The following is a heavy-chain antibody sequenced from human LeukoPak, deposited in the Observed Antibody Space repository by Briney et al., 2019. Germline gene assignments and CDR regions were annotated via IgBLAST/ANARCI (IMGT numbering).Heavy chain of an antibody. D-gene: IGHD3-10*01. V-gene: IGHV3-48*02. J-gene: IGHJ5*02. Sequence: PGGSLRLSCAASGFTFSSYNMNWVRQAPGKGLEWVSYISTSRGTIYCADSVKGRFTISRDNVKNSLYLQMNSLRDEDTAVYYCARGFGDPNGWFDPWGQGTLVTVSP. CDR2: ISTSRGTI. CDR3: ARGFGDPNGWFDP. CDR1: GFTFSSYN.